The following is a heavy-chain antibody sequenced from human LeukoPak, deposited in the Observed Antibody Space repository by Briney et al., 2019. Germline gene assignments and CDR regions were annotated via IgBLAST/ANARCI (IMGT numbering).Heavy chain of an antibody. CDR1: GGSVSSYY. Sequence: SETLSLACTVSGGSVSSYYWSWIRQPPGKGLEWIGYIFYSGGANYNPSLKSRVTMSVDTSKNQFSLKLSSMTAADTAVYYCARAVPVRGGYTFDYWGQGTLVTVSS. V-gene: IGHV4-59*02. D-gene: IGHD5-24*01. CDR3: ARAVPVRGGYTFDY. J-gene: IGHJ4*02. CDR2: IFYSGGA.